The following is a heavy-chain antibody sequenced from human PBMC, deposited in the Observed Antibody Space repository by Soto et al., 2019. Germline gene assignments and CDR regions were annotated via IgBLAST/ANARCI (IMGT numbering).Heavy chain of an antibody. CDR1: GFTFSGSA. CDR2: IRSKANSYAT. V-gene: IGHV3-73*01. CDR3: TRLQYYYDSSGYPDDAFDI. J-gene: IGHJ3*02. D-gene: IGHD3-22*01. Sequence: GGSLRLSCAASGFTFSGSAMHWVRQASGKGLEWVGRIRSKANSYATAYAASVKGRFTISRDDSKNTAYLQMISLKTEDTAVYYCTRLQYYYDSSGYPDDAFDIWGQGTMVTVSS.